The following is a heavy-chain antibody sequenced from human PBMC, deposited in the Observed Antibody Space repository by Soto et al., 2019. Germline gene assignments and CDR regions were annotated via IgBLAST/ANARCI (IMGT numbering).Heavy chain of an antibody. D-gene: IGHD1-26*01. J-gene: IGHJ6*02. CDR3: AKEPGGAKNYYYGGMDV. V-gene: IGHV3-30*18. Sequence: QVQLVESGGGVVQPGRSLRLSCAAYGFTFSSYGMHWVRQAPGKGLEWVAVISYDGSNKYYADSVKGRFTISRDNSKNTLYLQMNSLRAEDTAVYYCAKEPGGAKNYYYGGMDVWGQGTTVTVSS. CDR2: ISYDGSNK. CDR1: GFTFSSYG.